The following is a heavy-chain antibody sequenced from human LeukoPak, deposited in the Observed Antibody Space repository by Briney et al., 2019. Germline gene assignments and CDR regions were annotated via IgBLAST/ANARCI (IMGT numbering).Heavy chain of an antibody. CDR3: ARENGRGVISPYYDF. CDR2: IYNNGGRT. D-gene: IGHD3-10*01. Sequence: PGGSLRLSCAASGLSVSSNFMSWVRQAPGKGLEWVSVIYNNGGRTTYADSVKGRFIISRDNSKNTLNLQMNSLRDEDTAVYYCARENGRGVISPYYDFWGRGVLVTVSS. CDR1: GLSVSSNF. J-gene: IGHJ4*02. V-gene: IGHV3-66*01.